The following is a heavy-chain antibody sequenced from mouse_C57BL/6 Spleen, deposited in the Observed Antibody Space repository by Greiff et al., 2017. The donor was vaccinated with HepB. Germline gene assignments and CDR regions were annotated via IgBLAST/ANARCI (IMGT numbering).Heavy chain of an antibody. J-gene: IGHJ2*01. V-gene: IGHV5-17*01. Sequence: EVQLVESGGGLVKPGGSLKLSCAASGFTFSDYGMHWVRQAPEKGLEWVAYISSGSSTIYYADTVKGRFTISRDNAKNTLFLQMTSLRSEDTAMYYCARDYDGYFPLYFDYWGQGTTLTVSA. D-gene: IGHD2-3*01. CDR1: GFTFSDYG. CDR2: ISSGSSTI. CDR3: ARDYDGYFPLYFDY.